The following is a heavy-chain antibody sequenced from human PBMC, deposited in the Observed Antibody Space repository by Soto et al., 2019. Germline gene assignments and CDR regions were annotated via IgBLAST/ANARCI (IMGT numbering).Heavy chain of an antibody. V-gene: IGHV2-5*01. J-gene: IGHJ4*02. Sequence: QITLKESGPTLVKPTQTLTLTCTFSGFSLSASGVGVAWIRQPPVKALEWLALIFWNDDKFYTSSLRNRITITKDTTKNQAILTLTTMAPEDADTYSCEHGVIWPAAPQIASWGPGTRVTVSS. CDR1: GFSLSASGVG. D-gene: IGHD6-6*01. CDR3: EHGVIWPAAPQIAS. CDR2: IFWNDDK.